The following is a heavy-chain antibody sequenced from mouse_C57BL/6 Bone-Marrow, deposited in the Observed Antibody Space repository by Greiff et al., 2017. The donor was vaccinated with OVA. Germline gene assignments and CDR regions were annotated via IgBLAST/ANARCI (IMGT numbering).Heavy chain of an antibody. CDR3: AREYYDYDAWFAY. Sequence: EVMLVESGGGLVKPGGSLKLSCAASGFTFSSYAMSWVRQTPEKRLEWVATISDGGSYTYYPDNVKGRFTISRDNAKNNLYLQMSHLKSEDTAMYYCAREYYDYDAWFAYWGQGTLVTVSA. CDR1: GFTFSSYA. V-gene: IGHV5-4*01. CDR2: ISDGGSYT. D-gene: IGHD2-4*01. J-gene: IGHJ3*01.